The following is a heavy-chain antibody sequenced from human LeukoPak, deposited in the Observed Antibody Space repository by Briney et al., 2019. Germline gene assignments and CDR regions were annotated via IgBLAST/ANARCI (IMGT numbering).Heavy chain of an antibody. D-gene: IGHD3-16*01. CDR3: ARGIGLWSY. V-gene: IGHV4-39*01. Sequence: SETLSLTCTVSGGSISSSSFYWGWIRQPPGKGLEWIGNIYYSGSTYYNPSLKSRVTISVDTSKNQFSLKLSSVTAADTAVYYCARGIGLWSYWGQGTLVTVSS. J-gene: IGHJ4*02. CDR2: IYYSGST. CDR1: GGSISSSSFY.